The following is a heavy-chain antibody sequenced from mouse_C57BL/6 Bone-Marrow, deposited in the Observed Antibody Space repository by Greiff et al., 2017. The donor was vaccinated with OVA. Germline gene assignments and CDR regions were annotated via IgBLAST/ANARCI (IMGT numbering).Heavy chain of an antibody. Sequence: EVQLQQSGPGLVKPSQSLSLTCSVTGYSITSGYYWNWIRQFPGNKLEWMGYISYDGSNNYNPSLKNRISITRDTSKNQFFLKLNSVTTEDTATYYCARMATTVDYFDYWGQGTTLTVSS. D-gene: IGHD1-1*01. J-gene: IGHJ2*01. V-gene: IGHV3-6*01. CDR3: ARMATTVDYFDY. CDR2: ISYDGSN. CDR1: GYSITSGYY.